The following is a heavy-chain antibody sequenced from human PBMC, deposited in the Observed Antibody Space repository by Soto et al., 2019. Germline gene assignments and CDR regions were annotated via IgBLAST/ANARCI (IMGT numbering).Heavy chain of an antibody. D-gene: IGHD6-19*01. CDR2: IYYSGST. J-gene: IGHJ6*02. CDR1: GGSISSGGYY. Sequence: QVQLQESGPGLVKPSQTLSLTCTVSGGSISSGGYYWSWIRQHPGKGLEWIGYIYYSGSTYYNPSLKSRVTISVDTSKSQFSLKLSSVTAADTAVCYCARDFTDSSGPTLGMGVWGQGTTVTVSS. CDR3: ARDFTDSSGPTLGMGV. V-gene: IGHV4-31*03.